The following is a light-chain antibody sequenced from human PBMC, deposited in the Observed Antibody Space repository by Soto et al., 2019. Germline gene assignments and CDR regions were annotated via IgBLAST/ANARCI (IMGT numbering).Light chain of an antibody. V-gene: IGLV7-46*02. CDR1: TGPVTSGPY. J-gene: IGLJ3*02. CDR3: LLSYSGAVV. Sequence: QAVVTQEPSLTVSPGGTVTLTCDSSTGPVTSGPYPYWFQQRPGPAPRTLIFDSSNKHSWTPARLSGSLLGGKAVLTLLGEQPEDEADNECLLSYSGAVVFGGGTKLTVL. CDR2: DSS.